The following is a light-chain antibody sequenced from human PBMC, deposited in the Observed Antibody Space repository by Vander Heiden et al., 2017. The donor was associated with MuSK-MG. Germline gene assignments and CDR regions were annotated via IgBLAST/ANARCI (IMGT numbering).Light chain of an antibody. J-gene: IGLJ3*02. Sequence: SSDLSKPPSVSVSPGQTPRITCSGDAVPKKYFYWFQQKSSQAPALVIYDDSTRPAETPERFSGSSSGTMATLTISGAQVEDEADYYCYSRESIGNQWVFGGGTKLTVL. V-gene: IGLV3-10*01. CDR1: AVPKKY. CDR2: DDS. CDR3: YSRESIGNQWV.